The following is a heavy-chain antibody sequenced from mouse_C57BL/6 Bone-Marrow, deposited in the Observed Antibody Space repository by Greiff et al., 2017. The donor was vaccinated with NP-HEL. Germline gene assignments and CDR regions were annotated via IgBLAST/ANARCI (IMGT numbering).Heavy chain of an antibody. D-gene: IGHD3-2*02. CDR1: GFTFSSYG. CDR3: ARDSSGYGY. V-gene: IGHV5-6*01. J-gene: IGHJ2*01. CDR2: ISSGGSYT. Sequence: EVKVVESGGDLVKPGGSLKLSCAASGFTFSSYGMSWVRQTPDKRLEWVATISSGGSYTYYPDSVKGRFTISRDNAKNTLYLQMSSLKSEYTAMYYCARDSSGYGYWGQGTTLTVSS.